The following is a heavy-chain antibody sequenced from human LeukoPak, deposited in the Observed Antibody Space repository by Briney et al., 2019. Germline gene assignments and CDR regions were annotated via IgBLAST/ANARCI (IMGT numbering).Heavy chain of an antibody. CDR2: INHSGST. CDR1: GGSFSGYY. V-gene: IGHV4-34*01. Sequence: SETLSLTCAVYGGSFSGYYWSWIRQPPGKGLEWIGEINHSGSTNYNPSLKSRVTISVDTSRNQFSLKLSSVTAADTAVYYCARSRSGYSYDHAAFNIWGQGTMVTVSS. J-gene: IGHJ3*02. D-gene: IGHD5-18*01. CDR3: ARSRSGYSYDHAAFNI.